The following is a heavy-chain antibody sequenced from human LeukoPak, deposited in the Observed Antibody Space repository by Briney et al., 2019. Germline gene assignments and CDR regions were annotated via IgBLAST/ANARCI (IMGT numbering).Heavy chain of an antibody. V-gene: IGHV1-46*01. Sequence: APVKVSCKASGYTFTSYYMHWVRQAPGQGLEWMGIINPSGGSTSYAQKFQGRVTKTRDTSTSTVYMELSSLRSEDTAVYYCARLKERGQAYDSSGYTFDYWGQGTLVTVSS. J-gene: IGHJ4*02. CDR3: ARLKERGQAYDSSGYTFDY. CDR1: GYTFTSYY. CDR2: INPSGGST. D-gene: IGHD3-22*01.